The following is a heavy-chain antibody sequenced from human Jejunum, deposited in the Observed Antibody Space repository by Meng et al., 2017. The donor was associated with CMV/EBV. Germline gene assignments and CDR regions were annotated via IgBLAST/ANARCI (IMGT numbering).Heavy chain of an antibody. V-gene: IGHV4-34*01. D-gene: IGHD2-21*02. J-gene: IGHJ4*02. CDR3: ARYYCANSNCYPFDS. CDR1: GGAFRGSC. Sequence: YGGAFRGSCWSWTRPSPGQGLEWIGRINRSGGTSYNPSLRRRVTISEDTSKNQFSLRLTSVTAADTATYYWARYYCANSNCYPFDSWGQGELVTVSS. CDR2: INRSGGT.